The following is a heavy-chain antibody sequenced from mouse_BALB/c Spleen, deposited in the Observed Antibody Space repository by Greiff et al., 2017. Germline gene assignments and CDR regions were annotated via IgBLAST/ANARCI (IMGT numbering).Heavy chain of an antibody. CDR3: ARFYYGSRPY. CDR2: INPSNGRT. J-gene: IGHJ3*01. Sequence: QVQLQQSGAELVKPGASVKLSCKASGYTFTSYWMHWVKQRPGQGLEWIGEINPSNGRTNYNEKFKSKATLTVDKSSSTAYMQLSSLTSEDSAVYYCARFYYGSRPYWGQGTLVTVSA. V-gene: IGHV1S81*02. CDR1: GYTFTSYW. D-gene: IGHD1-1*01.